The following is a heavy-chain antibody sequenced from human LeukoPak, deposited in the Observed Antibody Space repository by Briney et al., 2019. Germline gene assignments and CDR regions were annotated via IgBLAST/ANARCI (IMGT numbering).Heavy chain of an antibody. CDR2: INPSGGST. D-gene: IGHD6-19*01. CDR3: ARVAVAGTYYYYGMDV. CDR1: GYTFTSYY. J-gene: IGHJ6*02. Sequence: ASVKVSCKASGYTFTSYYMHWVRQAPGQGLEWMGIINPSGGSTSYAQKFQGRVTITADKSTSTAYMELSSLRSEDTAVYYCARVAVAGTYYYYGMDVWGQGTTVTVSS. V-gene: IGHV1-46*01.